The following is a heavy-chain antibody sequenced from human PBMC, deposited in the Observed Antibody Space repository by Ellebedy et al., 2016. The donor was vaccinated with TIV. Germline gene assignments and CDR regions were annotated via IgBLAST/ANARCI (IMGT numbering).Heavy chain of an antibody. Sequence: AASVKVSCKASEETFSNYEINWVRQAFGQGLEWMGWMNTKSGNTGYAQEFQGRLTMTRNTSISTAYMELSSLKSEDTALYYCATQGATGFDYWGQGSLVTVSS. CDR2: MNTKSGNT. J-gene: IGHJ4*02. V-gene: IGHV1-8*01. D-gene: IGHD1-26*01. CDR1: EETFSNYE. CDR3: ATQGATGFDY.